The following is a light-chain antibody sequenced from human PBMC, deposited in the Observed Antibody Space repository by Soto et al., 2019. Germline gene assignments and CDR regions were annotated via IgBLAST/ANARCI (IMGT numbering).Light chain of an antibody. CDR3: QQYDNSIT. CDR2: GAS. Sequence: EIVLRQSPDTLSLSPGETATLSCRASQSVSSTYLAWYHQKPGQAPRLLIFGASRRATGIPDRFSGSGSGTDFTLTISRLEPEDFAVYYCQQYDNSITFGQGTRLEIE. CDR1: QSVSSTY. V-gene: IGKV3-20*01. J-gene: IGKJ5*01.